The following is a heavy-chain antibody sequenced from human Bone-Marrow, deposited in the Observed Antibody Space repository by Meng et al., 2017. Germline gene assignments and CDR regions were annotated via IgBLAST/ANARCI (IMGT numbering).Heavy chain of an antibody. CDR3: ARIEWLAWYFDL. J-gene: IGHJ2*01. CDR2: IYYSGST. CDR1: GGSISSSSYY. D-gene: IGHD5-12*01. Sequence: QLTLQESGPGLVKPSETLPLTCTASGGSISSSSYYWGWIRQPPGKGLEWIGSIYYSGSTYYNPSLKSRVTISVDTSKNQFSLKLSSVTAADTAVYYCARIEWLAWYFDLWGLGTLVTVSS. V-gene: IGHV4-39*07.